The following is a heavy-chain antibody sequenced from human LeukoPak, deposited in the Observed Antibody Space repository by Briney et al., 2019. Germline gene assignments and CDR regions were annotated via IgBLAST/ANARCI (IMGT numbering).Heavy chain of an antibody. Sequence: GGSLRLSCAASGFCVRTNYMSWVRQAPGKGLEWVSVIYSGGTIRYADSVKGRFTISRDNSRDTLHLQVNSLRVDDTAVYYCVRAVHHLFYSDSSGYYGVAFDVWGQGTVVTVSS. V-gene: IGHV3-53*01. CDR3: VRAVHHLFYSDSSGYYGVAFDV. D-gene: IGHD3-22*01. J-gene: IGHJ3*01. CDR2: IYSGGTI. CDR1: GFCVRTNY.